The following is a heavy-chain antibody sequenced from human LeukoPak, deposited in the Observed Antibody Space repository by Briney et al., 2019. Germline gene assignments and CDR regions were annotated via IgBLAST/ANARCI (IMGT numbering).Heavy chain of an antibody. Sequence: SQTLSLTCAISGDSVSRNDAGWNWIRQSPWRGLEWLGRIYYRSQWYGDDAPSVKGRITINPDTAKNQFSLKLSSVTAADTAVYYCARDLSWELFDYWGQGTLVTVSS. V-gene: IGHV6-1*01. D-gene: IGHD3-10*01. CDR1: GDSVSRNDAG. CDR3: ARDLSWELFDY. CDR2: IYYRSQWYG. J-gene: IGHJ4*02.